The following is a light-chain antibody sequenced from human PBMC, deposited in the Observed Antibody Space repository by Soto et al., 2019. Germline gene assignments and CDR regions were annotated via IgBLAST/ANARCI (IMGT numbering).Light chain of an antibody. CDR2: DAS. CDR1: QSISSY. J-gene: IGKJ5*01. Sequence: EIVLTQSPATLSLSRGERATLSCRASQSISSYLAWYQQKPGQAPRLLIHDASDRAAGIPARFSGSGSGTDFTLPISSLEPEDFAIYYCQQRDSWPITFGQGTRLEIK. V-gene: IGKV3-11*01. CDR3: QQRDSWPIT.